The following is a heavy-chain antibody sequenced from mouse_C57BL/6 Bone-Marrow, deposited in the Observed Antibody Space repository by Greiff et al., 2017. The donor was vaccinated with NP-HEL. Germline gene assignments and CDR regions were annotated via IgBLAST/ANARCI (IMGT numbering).Heavy chain of an antibody. Sequence: EVKLQESGGGLVKPGGSLKLSCAASGFTFSSYAMSWVRQTPEKRLEWVATISDGGSYTYYPDNVKGRFTISRDNAKNNLYLQMSHLKSEDTAMYYCARGVLRSAYWGQGTLVTVSA. CDR3: ARGVLRSAY. CDR2: ISDGGSYT. CDR1: GFTFSSYA. D-gene: IGHD1-1*01. J-gene: IGHJ3*01. V-gene: IGHV5-4*03.